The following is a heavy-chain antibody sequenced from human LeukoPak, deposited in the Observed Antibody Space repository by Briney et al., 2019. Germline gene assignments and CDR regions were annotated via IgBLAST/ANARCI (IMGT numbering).Heavy chain of an antibody. CDR3: ARAYCGGDCPYYYYGMDV. J-gene: IGHJ6*02. D-gene: IGHD2-21*02. CDR2: IYYSGST. V-gene: IGHV4-61*05. CDR1: GGSISSSSYY. Sequence: PSETLSLTCTVSGGSISSSSYYWGWIRQPPGKGLEWIGYIYYSGSTNYNPSLKSRVTISVDTSKNQFSLKLSSVTAADTAVYYCARAYCGGDCPYYYYGMDVWGQGTTVTVSS.